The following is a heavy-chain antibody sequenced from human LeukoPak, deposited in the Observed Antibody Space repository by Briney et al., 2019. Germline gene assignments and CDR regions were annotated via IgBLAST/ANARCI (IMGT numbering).Heavy chain of an antibody. D-gene: IGHD6-19*01. V-gene: IGHV3-15*01. CDR1: GFTFSNAW. CDR2: IKSKTDGGTT. Sequence: GGSLRLSCAASGFTFSNAWMSWVRQAPAKGLEWVGRIKSKTDGGTTDYAAPVKGRFTISRDDSKNTLYLQMNSLKTEDTAVYYCTTASLAVAGPYYYYYYMDVWGKGTTVTVSS. CDR3: TTASLAVAGPYYYYYYMDV. J-gene: IGHJ6*03.